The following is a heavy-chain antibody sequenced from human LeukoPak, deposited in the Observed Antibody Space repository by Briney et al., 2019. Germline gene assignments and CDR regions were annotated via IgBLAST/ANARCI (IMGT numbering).Heavy chain of an antibody. CDR2: INHSGST. CDR1: GGSFSGYY. V-gene: IGHV4-34*01. D-gene: IGHD3-3*01. CDR3: ARGQAYYDFWSGHSSPDY. Sequence: PSETLSLTCAVYGGSFSGYYWSWIRQPPGKGLEWIGEINHSGSTNYNPSLKSRVPISVDTSKNQFSLKLSSVTAADTAVYYCARGQAYYDFWSGHSSPDYWGQGTLVTVSS. J-gene: IGHJ4*02.